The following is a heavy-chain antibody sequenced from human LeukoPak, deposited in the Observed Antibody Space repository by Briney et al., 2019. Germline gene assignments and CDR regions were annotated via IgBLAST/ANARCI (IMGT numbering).Heavy chain of an antibody. CDR1: GYTFTSYY. Sequence: ASVKVSCKTSGYTFTSYYIHWLRQAPGQRFEWMGWSDPKSGATKYEHFQGRVTMTRDTSISTANMELSRLTSDDTAVYYCARGNFYDNKGYSPELRYWGQGTLVTVSS. D-gene: IGHD3-10*01. CDR3: ARGNFYDNKGYSPELRY. V-gene: IGHV1-2*02. J-gene: IGHJ4*02. CDR2: SDPKSGAT.